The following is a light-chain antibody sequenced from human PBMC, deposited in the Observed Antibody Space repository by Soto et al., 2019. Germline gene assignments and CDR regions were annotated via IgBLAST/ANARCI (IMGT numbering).Light chain of an antibody. V-gene: IGLV2-14*02. Sequence: QSVLTHPASVSGSPGQSITISCTGTSSDVGSYNLVSWYQQHPGKAPKLLIYDVSKRPSGVSNRFSGSKSGNTASLTISGLQAEDEADYYCSSFTTSDTYVFGSGTKVTVL. CDR2: DVS. CDR1: SSDVGSYNL. J-gene: IGLJ1*01. CDR3: SSFTTSDTYV.